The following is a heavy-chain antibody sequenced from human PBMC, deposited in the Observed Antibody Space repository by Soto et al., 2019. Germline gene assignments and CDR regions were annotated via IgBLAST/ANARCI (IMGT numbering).Heavy chain of an antibody. V-gene: IGHV5-10-1*01. CDR1: GYTFSAFW. J-gene: IGHJ6*02. Sequence: PGESLKISCQASGYTFSAFWITWVRQMPGKGLEWMATIDPRDSYSNYSLSFQGHVTISADKSIGSAYLHWSTLEASDTAIYYCARLSTGFCTKNTCQHYFGMDVWGQGTTVTVYS. CDR3: ARLSTGFCTKNTCQHYFGMDV. CDR2: IDPRDSYS. D-gene: IGHD2-8*01.